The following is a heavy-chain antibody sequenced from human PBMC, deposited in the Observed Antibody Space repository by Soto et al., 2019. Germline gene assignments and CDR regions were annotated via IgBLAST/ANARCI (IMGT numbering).Heavy chain of an antibody. CDR3: ARQYYDSSGYSIDY. Sequence: QLQLQESGPGLVKPSETLSLTCTVSGGSISSSSYYWGWIRQPPGKGLEWIGSIYYSGSTYYNPSLKSRAPISVDTYKNQFSLKLSSVTDADTSVYYCARQYYDSSGYSIDYWGQVNLVTVSS. CDR1: GGSISSSSYY. D-gene: IGHD3-22*01. CDR2: IYYSGST. V-gene: IGHV4-39*01. J-gene: IGHJ4*02.